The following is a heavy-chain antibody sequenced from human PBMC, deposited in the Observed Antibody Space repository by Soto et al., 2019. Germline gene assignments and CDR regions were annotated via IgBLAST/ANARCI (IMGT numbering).Heavy chain of an antibody. CDR3: AVNIVVVPAAISYYYGMDV. CDR2: IDPSDSYT. V-gene: IGHV5-10-1*01. D-gene: IGHD2-2*01. CDR1: GYSFTSYW. Sequence: PGESRKISCKGSGYSFTSYWISWVRQMPGKGLEWMGRIDPSDSYTNYSPSFQGHVTISADKSISTAYLQWSSLKASDTAMYYCAVNIVVVPAAISYYYGMDVWGQGTTVTVSS. J-gene: IGHJ6*02.